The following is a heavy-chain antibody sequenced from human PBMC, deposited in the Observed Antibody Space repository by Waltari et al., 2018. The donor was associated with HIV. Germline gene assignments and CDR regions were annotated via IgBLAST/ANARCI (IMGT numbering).Heavy chain of an antibody. J-gene: IGHJ6*02. CDR2: IDNSGST. D-gene: IGHD5-12*01. CDR3: ARDPSAVAPGLYYYGLSL. CDR1: GGSISSYY. Sequence: QVQLQESGPGLVMPSETLSLTCFVSGGSISSYYWDWIRQPPGAGLEWIGHIDNSGSTNSNPSLVSRVPISIDTSKNHFSLKLSSVTAADTAVYYCARDPSAVAPGLYYYGLSLWGPGTTVTVSS. V-gene: IGHV4-59*01.